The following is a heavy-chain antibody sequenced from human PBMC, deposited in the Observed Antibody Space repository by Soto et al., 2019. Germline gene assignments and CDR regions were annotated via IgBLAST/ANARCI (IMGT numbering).Heavy chain of an antibody. V-gene: IGHV3-15*01. CDR1: GFTFSNAW. CDR2: IRSKTDGGTA. CDR3: PTGVNSDYGHFY. Sequence: EVHLVESGGGLVKPGGSLRLSCAASGFTFSNAWMNWVRQTPGKGLECVGRIRSKTDGGTADYAAPVQGRFTISRDDSKNTLFLQMNSLKSEDTAVYYCPTGVNSDYGHFYWGQGTLVTVSS. J-gene: IGHJ4*02. D-gene: IGHD5-12*01.